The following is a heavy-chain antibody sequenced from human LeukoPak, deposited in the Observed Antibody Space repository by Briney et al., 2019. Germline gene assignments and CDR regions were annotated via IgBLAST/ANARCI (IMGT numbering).Heavy chain of an antibody. CDR1: GFTFSSYE. D-gene: IGHD1-1*01. CDR3: ARDPYNGAYSEGYYYYYMDV. Sequence: GGSLRLSCAASGFTFSSYEMNWVRQAPAQGLEWVSYISSSGSTIYYADSVKGRFTISRDNARNSLYLQMNSLRVEDTAIYYCARDPYNGAYSEGYYYYYMDVWGKGTTVTVSS. CDR2: ISSSGSTI. V-gene: IGHV3-48*03. J-gene: IGHJ6*03.